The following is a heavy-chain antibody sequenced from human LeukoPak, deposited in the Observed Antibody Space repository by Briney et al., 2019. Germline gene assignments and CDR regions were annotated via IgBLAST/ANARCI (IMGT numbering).Heavy chain of an antibody. CDR2: IYYRGET. CDR3: ARTVGIAVAEDAFAL. CDR1: RGSIINTSHY. D-gene: IGHD6-19*01. J-gene: IGHJ3*01. V-gene: IGHV4-39*01. Sequence: SETLSLTCSVSRGSIINTSHYWGWIRQPPGKGLEWIGSIYYRGETYYNPSLKSRVTISVDTSKNQFSLRLTSVTAADTAVYYCARTVGIAVAEDAFALWGQGTVVTVSS.